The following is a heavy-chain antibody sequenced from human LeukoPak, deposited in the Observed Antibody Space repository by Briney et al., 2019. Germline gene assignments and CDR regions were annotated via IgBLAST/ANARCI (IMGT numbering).Heavy chain of an antibody. CDR1: GGSFSGYY. CDR3: ARLWCSSTSCYPEYFQH. CDR2: IYYSGST. V-gene: IGHV4-59*08. D-gene: IGHD2-2*01. J-gene: IGHJ1*01. Sequence: SETLSLTCAVYGGSFSGYYWSWIRQPPGKGLEWIGYIYYSGSTNYNPSLKSRVTISVDTSKNQFSLKLSSVTAADTAVYYCARLWCSSTSCYPEYFQHWGQGTLVTVSS.